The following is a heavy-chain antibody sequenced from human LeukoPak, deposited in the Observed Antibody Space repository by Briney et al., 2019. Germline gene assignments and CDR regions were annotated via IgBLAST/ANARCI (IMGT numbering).Heavy chain of an antibody. V-gene: IGHV3-30*02. D-gene: IGHD3-10*01. CDR1: GFTFSTYG. CDR2: IRNDGSKN. Sequence: GGSLRLSCAASGFTFSTYGMHWVRQAPGKGLEWMAFIRNDGSKNYYIDSVKGRFTISRDNSKNTLYLQMNSLRAEDTAVYYCARGVGRWGQGTLVTVSS. J-gene: IGHJ4*02. CDR3: ARGVGR.